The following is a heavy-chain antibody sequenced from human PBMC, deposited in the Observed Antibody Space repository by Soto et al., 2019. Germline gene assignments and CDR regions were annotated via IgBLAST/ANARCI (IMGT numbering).Heavy chain of an antibody. Sequence: PGGSLRLSCAASGFTFSSYEMNWVRQAPGKGLEWVSYISSSGSTIYYADSVKGRFTISRDNAKNSLYLQMNSLRAEDTAVYYCARDLDDYDYYYYGMDVWGQGTTVTVSS. CDR2: ISSSGSTI. CDR1: GFTFSSYE. V-gene: IGHV3-48*03. D-gene: IGHD4-17*01. CDR3: ARDLDDYDYYYYGMDV. J-gene: IGHJ6*02.